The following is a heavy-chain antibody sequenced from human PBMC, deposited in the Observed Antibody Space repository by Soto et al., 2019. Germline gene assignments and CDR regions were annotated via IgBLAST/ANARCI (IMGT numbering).Heavy chain of an antibody. CDR2: IYAGGTT. D-gene: IGHD1-1*01. Sequence: QVRLQESGPGLVKPSETLSLTWTVSGASISNYYWSWIRQPAGKGLECLGRIYAGGTTTYNPSLRSRVNMSVDTSKNQFLLNLKSVTAADTAVYYCARESRSELGTVEYWGQGTLVTVSS. CDR3: ARESRSELGTVEY. CDR1: GASISNYY. J-gene: IGHJ4*02. V-gene: IGHV4-4*07.